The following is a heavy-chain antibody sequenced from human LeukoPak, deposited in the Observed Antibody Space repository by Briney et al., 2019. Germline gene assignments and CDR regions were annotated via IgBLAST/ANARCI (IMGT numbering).Heavy chain of an antibody. V-gene: IGHV3-21*01. CDR2: ISSSSSYI. J-gene: IGHJ6*03. CDR3: AKLTSRYYYYYYMDV. D-gene: IGHD4/OR15-4a*01. Sequence: GGSLRLSCAASEFTFSSYSMNWVRQAPGKGLEWVSSISSSSSYIYYADSVKGRFTISRDNAKNSLYLQMNSLRAEDTAVYYCAKLTSRYYYYYYMDVWGKGTTVTVSS. CDR1: EFTFSSYS.